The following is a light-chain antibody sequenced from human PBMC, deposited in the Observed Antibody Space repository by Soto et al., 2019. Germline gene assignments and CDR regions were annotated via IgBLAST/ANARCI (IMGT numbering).Light chain of an antibody. J-gene: IGLJ2*01. CDR3: QTWGTGIPVV. V-gene: IGLV4-69*01. CDR1: SGHSSYA. CDR2: VNSDGSH. Sequence: QSVLTQSPSASASLGASVRLACTLSSGHSSYAIAWHQQQPEKGPRYLMKVNSDGSHSKGDGIPDRFSGSRSGAERYLTISSLQAEEEADYYCQTWGTGIPVVFGGGTKVTVL.